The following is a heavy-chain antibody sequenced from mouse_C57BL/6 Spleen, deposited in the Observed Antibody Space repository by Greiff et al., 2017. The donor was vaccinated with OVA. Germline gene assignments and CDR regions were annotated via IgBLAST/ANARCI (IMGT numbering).Heavy chain of an antibody. CDR3: TTVFGYGSSYMFAY. J-gene: IGHJ3*01. CDR1: GFNFKDYY. Sequence: VHVQQSGAELVRPGASVKLSCTASGFNFKDYYMHWVKQRPEQCLEWIGRIDPEDGDTEYAPKFPGKATMTADTSSNTAYLQLSSLTSEDTAVYYCTTVFGYGSSYMFAYWGQGTLVTVSA. D-gene: IGHD1-1*01. V-gene: IGHV14-1*01. CDR2: IDPEDGDT.